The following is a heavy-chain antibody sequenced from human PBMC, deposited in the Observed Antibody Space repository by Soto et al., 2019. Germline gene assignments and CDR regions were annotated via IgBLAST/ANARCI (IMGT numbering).Heavy chain of an antibody. CDR3: TTPHRVVAAEIYY. CDR1: GFTFSNAW. V-gene: IGHV3-15*07. J-gene: IGHJ4*02. CDR2: IKSKTDGGTT. D-gene: IGHD2-15*01. Sequence: GGSLRLSCAASGFTFSNAWMNWVRQAPGKGLEWVGRIKSKTDGGTTDYAAPVKGRFTISRDDSKNTLYLQMNSLKTEDTAVYYCTTPHRVVAAEIYYWGQGTLVTVSS.